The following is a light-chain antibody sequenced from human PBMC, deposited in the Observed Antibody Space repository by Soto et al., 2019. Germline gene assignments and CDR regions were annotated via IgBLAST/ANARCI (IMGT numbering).Light chain of an antibody. CDR1: QIIDRSS. CDR2: GTS. CDR3: QQYVSSPYT. J-gene: IGKJ2*01. V-gene: IGKV3-20*01. Sequence: EIVLTQSPGTLSLSPGERATLSCRASQIIDRSSLAWYQQKPGQAPRLLIYGTSNRATGIPERFSGSGSGTDFTLTISRLEPEDFAVYHCQQYVSSPYTFGQGTKLEIK.